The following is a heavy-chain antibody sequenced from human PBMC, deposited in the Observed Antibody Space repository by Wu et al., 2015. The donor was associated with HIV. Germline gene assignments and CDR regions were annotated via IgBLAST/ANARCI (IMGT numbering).Heavy chain of an antibody. Sequence: QVQLVQSGAEVKKPGASVKVSCKASGYTFTSYGISWVRQAPGQGLEWMGWISAYNGKTNYAQKLQGRVTMTTDTSRSTAYMELRSLRSDDTAVYYCARDPLDNSSGWYYYYYGMDVWGRRDTVTVSS. V-gene: IGHV1-18*01. CDR3: ARDPLDNSSGWYYYYYGMDV. CDR1: GYTFTSYG. D-gene: IGHD6-19*01. J-gene: IGHJ6*02. CDR2: ISAYNGKT.